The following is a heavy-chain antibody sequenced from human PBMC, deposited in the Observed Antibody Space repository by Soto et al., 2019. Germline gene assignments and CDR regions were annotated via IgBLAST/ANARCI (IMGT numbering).Heavy chain of an antibody. D-gene: IGHD3-10*01. J-gene: IGHJ3*02. CDR2: ISSSSSTI. Sequence: EVQLVESGGGLVQPGGSLRLSCAAPGFTFSSYSMNWVRQAPGKGLEWVSYISSSSSTIYYADSVKGRFTISRDNAKNSLYLQMNSLRAEDTAVYYCARSELLWFGEPHDAFDIWGQGTMVTVSS. V-gene: IGHV3-48*01. CDR3: ARSELLWFGEPHDAFDI. CDR1: GFTFSSYS.